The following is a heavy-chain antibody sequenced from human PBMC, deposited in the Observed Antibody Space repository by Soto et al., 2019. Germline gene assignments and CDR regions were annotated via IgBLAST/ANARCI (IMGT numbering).Heavy chain of an antibody. J-gene: IGHJ4*02. Sequence: KASETLSLTCTVSGGSISSGGYYWSWIRQHPGKGLEWIGYIYYSGSTYYNPSLKSRVTISVDTSKNQFSLKLSSVTAADTAVYYCAAGYSGYAWSGWYYFDYWGQGTLVTVSS. D-gene: IGHD5-12*01. CDR2: IYYSGST. CDR1: GGSISSGGYY. V-gene: IGHV4-31*03. CDR3: AAGYSGYAWSGWYYFDY.